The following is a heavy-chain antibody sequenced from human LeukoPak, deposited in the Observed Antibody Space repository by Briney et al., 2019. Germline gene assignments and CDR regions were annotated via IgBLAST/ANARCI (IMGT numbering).Heavy chain of an antibody. D-gene: IGHD3-10*01. V-gene: IGHV4-59*08. CDR1: GGSISNYY. Sequence: PSETLSLTCTVSGGSISNYYWSWIRQPPGKGLEWIGFVSYSGSTNYNPSLMSRVTISVDTSKSQFSLKLSSVTAADTAVYYCARHYYGSGSYSVDFDYWGQGTLVTVSS. J-gene: IGHJ4*02. CDR3: ARHYYGSGSYSVDFDY. CDR2: VSYSGST.